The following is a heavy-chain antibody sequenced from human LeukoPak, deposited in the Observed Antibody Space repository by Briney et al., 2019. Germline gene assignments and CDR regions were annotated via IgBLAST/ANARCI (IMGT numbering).Heavy chain of an antibody. CDR1: GFTFRTYA. Sequence: GGSLRLSCATSGFTFRTYAMSWVRQAPGKGLEWVGFIRSKAYGGTTEYAASVKGRFTISRDDSKSIAYLQMNSLKTEATAVYYCTRATSWYSGLFDYWGQGTLVTVSS. D-gene: IGHD6-13*01. V-gene: IGHV3-49*04. J-gene: IGHJ4*02. CDR3: TRATSWYSGLFDY. CDR2: IRSKAYGGTT.